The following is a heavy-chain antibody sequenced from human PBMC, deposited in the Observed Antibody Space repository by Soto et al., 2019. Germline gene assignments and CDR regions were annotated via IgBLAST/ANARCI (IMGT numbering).Heavy chain of an antibody. CDR1: GFTVSSNY. J-gene: IGHJ6*02. Sequence: EVQLVESGGGLSQPGGSLRLSCAASGFTVSSNYMSWVREAPGKGLEWVSVIYSGGSTYYADSVKGRFTISRDNSKNTLYLQMNSLRAEDTAVYYCAKDGSGAGLGGMDVWGQGTTVTVSS. D-gene: IGHD3-10*01. CDR3: AKDGSGAGLGGMDV. CDR2: IYSGGST. V-gene: IGHV3-53*01.